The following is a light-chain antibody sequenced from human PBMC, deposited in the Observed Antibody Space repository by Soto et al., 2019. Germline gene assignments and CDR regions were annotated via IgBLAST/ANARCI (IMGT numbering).Light chain of an antibody. V-gene: IGKV3-11*01. CDR2: DAS. Sequence: EIVLTQSPATLSLSPGERATLSCRASQSVSSYLAWYQQKPGQAPRLLIYDASNKAPGIPARFSGSGSGTDLTLTISSLEPEAFAVYYCQQRSNWPRLTFGRGTKVEIK. CDR1: QSVSSY. J-gene: IGKJ4*01. CDR3: QQRSNWPRLT.